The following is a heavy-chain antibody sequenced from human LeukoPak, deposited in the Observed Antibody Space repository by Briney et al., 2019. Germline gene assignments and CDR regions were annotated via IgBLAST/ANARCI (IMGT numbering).Heavy chain of an antibody. V-gene: IGHV3-30*02. J-gene: IGHJ3*01. D-gene: IGHD2-8*01. CDR2: IRSDGSNS. Sequence: QSGGSLRLSCAAFGFTFSRYAMHWVRRAPGKGLEWVAFIRSDGSNSYYAGSVKGRFTISRDNAKNSLYLQMNSLRAEDTAVYYCTCDLDRTDGLWGQGTMVTVSS. CDR1: GFTFSRYA. CDR3: TCDLDRTDGL.